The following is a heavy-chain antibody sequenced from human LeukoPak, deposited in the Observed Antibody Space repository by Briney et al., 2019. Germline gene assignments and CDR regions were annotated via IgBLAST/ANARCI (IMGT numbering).Heavy chain of an antibody. D-gene: IGHD2-15*01. CDR1: GYTLTGSY. J-gene: IGHJ4*02. V-gene: IGHV1-2*02. Sequence: GASVKVSCKPSGYTLTGSYMHWVRQAPGQGLEWMGRINPNSGGTSFAQKFQGRVTMTRDTSISTAYMELTRLRYDDTAVYYCARGSGFDYWGQGTLVTVSS. CDR3: ARGSGFDY. CDR2: INPNSGGT.